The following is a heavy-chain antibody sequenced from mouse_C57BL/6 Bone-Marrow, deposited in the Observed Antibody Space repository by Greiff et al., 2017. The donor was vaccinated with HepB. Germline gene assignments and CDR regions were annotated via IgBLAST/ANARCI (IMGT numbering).Heavy chain of an antibody. CDR1: GFTFSSYA. Sequence: EVHLVESGGGLVKPGGSLKLSCAASGFTFSSYAMSWVRQTPEKRLEWVATISDGGSYTYYPDNVKGRFTISRDNAKNNLYLQMSHLKSEDTAMYYCARDQYYGSSYLNWYFDVWGTGTTVTVSS. J-gene: IGHJ1*03. CDR2: ISDGGSYT. V-gene: IGHV5-4*01. CDR3: ARDQYYGSSYLNWYFDV. D-gene: IGHD1-1*01.